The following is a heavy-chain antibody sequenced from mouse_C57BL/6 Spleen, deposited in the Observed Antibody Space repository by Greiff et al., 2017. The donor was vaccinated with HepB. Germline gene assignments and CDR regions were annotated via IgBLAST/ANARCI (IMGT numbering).Heavy chain of an antibody. V-gene: IGHV1-76*01. CDR3: ARTEYWYFDV. CDR2: IYPGSGNT. Sequence: VQLQQSGAELVRPGASVKLSCKASGYTFTDYYINWVKQRPGQGLEWIARIYPGSGNTYYNEKFKGKATLTAEKSSSTAYMQLSSLTSEDSAVYFCARTEYWYFDVWGTGTTVTVSS. J-gene: IGHJ1*03. CDR1: GYTFTDYY.